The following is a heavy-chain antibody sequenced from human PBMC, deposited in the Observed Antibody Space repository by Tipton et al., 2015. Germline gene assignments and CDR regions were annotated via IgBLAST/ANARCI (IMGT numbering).Heavy chain of an antibody. Sequence: TLSLTCTVSGGSVSSGSYYWSWIRQSPGKGLEWIGYISYSGSTHYNPSLKRRVTISLDTSKNQFSLTLNSVTAADTAVYYCARARGRHGGLFDSWGQGILVTVSS. J-gene: IGHJ4*02. CDR1: GGSVSSGSYY. CDR3: ARARGRHGGLFDS. CDR2: ISYSGST. V-gene: IGHV4-61*01. D-gene: IGHD4-23*01.